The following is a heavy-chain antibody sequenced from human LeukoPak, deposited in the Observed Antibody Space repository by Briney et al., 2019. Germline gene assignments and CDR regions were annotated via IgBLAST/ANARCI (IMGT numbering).Heavy chain of an antibody. J-gene: IGHJ4*02. D-gene: IGHD3-22*01. Sequence: GGSLRLSCAASGFTFSHARMNWVRQAPGKGLEWIGLIKSYVHGGTTDYAAPVQGRFTISRDDSKSIVYLQMTSLRAEDTGVYYCAKGDSSGYLTDYWGQGTLVTVSS. CDR2: IKSYVHGGTT. CDR1: GFTFSHAR. CDR3: AKGDSSGYLTDY. V-gene: IGHV3-15*01.